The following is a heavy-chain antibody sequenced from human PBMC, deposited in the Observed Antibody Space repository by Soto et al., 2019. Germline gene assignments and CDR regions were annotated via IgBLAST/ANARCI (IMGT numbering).Heavy chain of an antibody. J-gene: IGHJ4*02. Sequence: GGSLRLSCAVSGFTFSTFHMHWVRQAPGNGLEWVSLIWSNGGHTFYADSVKGRFSISRDNSKNTLYLQMNSLRAEDTAVYYCAKSGSGWTTYYFDYWGQGTLVTVSS. D-gene: IGHD6-19*01. CDR2: IWSNGGHT. V-gene: IGHV3-33*06. CDR3: AKSGSGWTTYYFDY. CDR1: GFTFSTFH.